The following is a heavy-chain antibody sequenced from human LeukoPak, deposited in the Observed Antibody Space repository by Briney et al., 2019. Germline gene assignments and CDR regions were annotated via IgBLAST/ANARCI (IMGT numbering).Heavy chain of an antibody. CDR2: ISSSSSTI. V-gene: IGHV3-48*02. CDR1: GFTFSSYS. Sequence: PGGSLRLSCAASGFTFSSYSMNWVRQAPGKGLEWVSYISSSSSTIYYADSVKGRFTISRDNAKNSLYLQMNSLRDEDTAVYYCARAKKTVTTQPPDYWGQGTLVTVSS. CDR3: ARAKKTVTTQPPDY. D-gene: IGHD4-17*01. J-gene: IGHJ4*02.